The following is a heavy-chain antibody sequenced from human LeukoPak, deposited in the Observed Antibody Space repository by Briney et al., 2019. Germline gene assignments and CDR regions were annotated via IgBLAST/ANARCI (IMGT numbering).Heavy chain of an antibody. J-gene: IGHJ4*02. V-gene: IGHV3-33*01. CDR1: GFTFRSYG. CDR3: ARDQEYSNSCVDY. Sequence: GRSLRLSCAASGFTFRSYGMHWVRQAPGKGLEWVAVIWYDGSNKYYADSVKGRFTISRDNSKNTLSLQMNSLRAEDTAVYYCARDQEYSNSCVDYWDQGTLVTVSS. D-gene: IGHD6-13*01. CDR2: IWYDGSNK.